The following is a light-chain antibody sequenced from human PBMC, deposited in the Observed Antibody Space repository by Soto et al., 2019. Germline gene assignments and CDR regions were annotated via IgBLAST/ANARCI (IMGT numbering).Light chain of an antibody. CDR1: QSITNY. CDR2: EAS. V-gene: IGKV1-39*01. Sequence: DIQMTQSPSSLSASVGDRVTIPCRASQSITNYLNWYQQKPGKAPKLLIFEASSLQSGVPSRLRGSGSGTYYTLIINSLQPEDFATYYCQQTYTTPFTFGGGTTVEIK. J-gene: IGKJ4*01. CDR3: QQTYTTPFT.